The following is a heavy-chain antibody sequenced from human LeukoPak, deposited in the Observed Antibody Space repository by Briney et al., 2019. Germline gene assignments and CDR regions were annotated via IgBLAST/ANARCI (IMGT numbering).Heavy chain of an antibody. D-gene: IGHD6-19*01. CDR1: GFTFDSYA. V-gene: IGHV3-23*01. J-gene: IGHJ4*02. CDR3: ATPRRGYSSGWYDY. Sequence: GGSLRLSCAASGFTFDSYAMSWVRQAPGKGLEWVSVISGSGGNTYYADSVKGRFTISRDNSKNTLYLQMNSLRAEDTAVYYCATPRRGYSSGWYDYWGQGTLVTVSS. CDR2: ISGSGGNT.